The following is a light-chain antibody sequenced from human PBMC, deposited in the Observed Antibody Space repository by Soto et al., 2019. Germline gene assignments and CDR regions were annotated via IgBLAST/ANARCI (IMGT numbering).Light chain of an antibody. CDR3: MSYTGSSHV. CDR1: SSDVGAYKY. CDR2: EVT. Sequence: QSALTQPPSASGSPGQSVTISCTGTSSDVGAYKYVSWYQQHHPGKAPKLIIYEVTKRPSGVPDRFSGSKSGNMASLTVSGLQAEDEADYYCMSYTGSSHVFGTGTKVTVL. V-gene: IGLV2-8*01. J-gene: IGLJ1*01.